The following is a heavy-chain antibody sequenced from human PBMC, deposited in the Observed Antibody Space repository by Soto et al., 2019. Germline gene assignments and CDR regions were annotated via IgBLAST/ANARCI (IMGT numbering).Heavy chain of an antibody. J-gene: IGHJ6*02. Sequence: ASVKVSCKASGYTFTSYAMHWVRQAPGQRLEWMGWINAGNGNTKYSQKFQGRVTITRDTSASTAYMELSSLRSEDTAVYYCAANQLLYPLWRYYYYYGMDVWGQGTTVTVSS. CDR1: GYTFTSYA. D-gene: IGHD2-2*02. CDR2: INAGNGNT. V-gene: IGHV1-3*01. CDR3: AANQLLYPLWRYYYYYGMDV.